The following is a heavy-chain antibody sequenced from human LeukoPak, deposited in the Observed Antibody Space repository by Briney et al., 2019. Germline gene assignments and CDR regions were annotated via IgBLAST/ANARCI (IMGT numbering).Heavy chain of an antibody. J-gene: IGHJ6*03. D-gene: IGHD1-20*01. CDR1: GFTFSSYG. CDR2: ISGSGGST. Sequence: GGSLRLSCAASGFTFSSYGMSWVRQAPGKGLEWVSAISGSGGSTYYADSVKGRFTISRDNSKNTLYVQMNSLRAEDTAVYYCAKAVTDYYYYYMDVWGKGTTVTISS. V-gene: IGHV3-23*01. CDR3: AKAVTDYYYYYMDV.